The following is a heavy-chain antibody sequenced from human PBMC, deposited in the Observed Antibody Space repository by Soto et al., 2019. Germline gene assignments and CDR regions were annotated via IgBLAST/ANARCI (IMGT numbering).Heavy chain of an antibody. D-gene: IGHD6-13*01. Sequence: PRGSLRLSCAASGFTFSSYGMHWVRQAPGKGLEWVAVISYDGSNKYYADSVKGRFTISRDNSKNTLYLQMNSLRAEDTAVYYCAKDRIAAAGRRAGGYYGMDVWGQGTTVTVSS. CDR3: AKDRIAAAGRRAGGYYGMDV. V-gene: IGHV3-30*18. CDR2: ISYDGSNK. CDR1: GFTFSSYG. J-gene: IGHJ6*02.